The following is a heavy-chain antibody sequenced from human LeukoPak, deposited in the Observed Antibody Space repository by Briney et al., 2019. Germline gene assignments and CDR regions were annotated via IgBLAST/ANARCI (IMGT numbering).Heavy chain of an antibody. CDR3: AREYSGYHRYFDY. Sequence: PGGSLRLSCAASGFTFSSYSMNWVRQAPGKGLEWVSSISSSSSYIYYADSVKGRFTISRDNAKNSLYLQMNSLRAEDTAVYYCAREYSGYHRYFDYWGQGTLVTVSS. V-gene: IGHV3-21*01. CDR2: ISSSSSYI. J-gene: IGHJ4*02. D-gene: IGHD3-22*01. CDR1: GFTFSSYS.